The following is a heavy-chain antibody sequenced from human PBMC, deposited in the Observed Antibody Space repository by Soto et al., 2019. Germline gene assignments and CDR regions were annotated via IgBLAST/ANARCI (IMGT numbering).Heavy chain of an antibody. J-gene: IGHJ5*02. V-gene: IGHV4-31*03. D-gene: IGHD2-15*01. Sequence: QVQLQESGPGLVKPSQTLSLTCTVSGGSISSVGYYWNWIRQHPGKDLEWVGYISYSGITHHNPSLKSRLFISVDTSKNQFSLKLSSVTAADTAVYYCAREVVDVGTRFDPLGQGPLVTFSS. CDR2: ISYSGIT. CDR1: GGSISSVGYY. CDR3: AREVVDVGTRFDP.